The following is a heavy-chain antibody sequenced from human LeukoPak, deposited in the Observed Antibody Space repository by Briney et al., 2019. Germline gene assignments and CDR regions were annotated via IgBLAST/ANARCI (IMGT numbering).Heavy chain of an antibody. CDR3: AREHYYDSSGYDY. J-gene: IGHJ4*02. D-gene: IGHD3-22*01. CDR1: GFTFSSYS. CDR2: ISSSSSYI. Sequence: GGSLRLSCAASGFTFSSYSMNWVRQAPGKGLEWVSSISSSSSYIYYADSVKGRFTISSDNAKNSLYLQMNSLRAEDTALYYCAREHYYDSSGYDYWGQGTLVTVSS. V-gene: IGHV3-21*01.